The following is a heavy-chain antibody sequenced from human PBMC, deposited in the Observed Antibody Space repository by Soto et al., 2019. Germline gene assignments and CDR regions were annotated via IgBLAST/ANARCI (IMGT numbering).Heavy chain of an antibody. CDR1: GDSVSSNSAA. CDR3: ARDSSSWYWGSYYYGMDV. D-gene: IGHD6-13*01. V-gene: IGHV6-1*01. CDR2: TYYRSKWYN. J-gene: IGHJ6*02. Sequence: SQTLSLTCAISGDSVSSNSAAWNWIRQSSSRGLEWLGRTYYRSKWYNDCAVSVKSRITINPDTSKNQFSLQLNSVTPEDTAVYYCARDSSSWYWGSYYYGMDVWGQGTTVTVSS.